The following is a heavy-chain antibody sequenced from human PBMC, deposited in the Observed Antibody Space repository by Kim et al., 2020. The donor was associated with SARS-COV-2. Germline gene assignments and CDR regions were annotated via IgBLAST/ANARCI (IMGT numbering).Heavy chain of an antibody. V-gene: IGHV1-69*13. CDR1: GGTFNKYA. Sequence: SVKVSCKASGGTFNKYAVSWVRQAPGQGLEWVGGIIPMFGSPTYAQKFQGKVTITADESMSIAHMEVISLRSEDTAIYYCALTVAPTDYGLDVWGQGTTVIVSS. D-gene: IGHD7-27*01. CDR2: IIPMFGSP. J-gene: IGHJ6*02. CDR3: ALTVAPTDYGLDV.